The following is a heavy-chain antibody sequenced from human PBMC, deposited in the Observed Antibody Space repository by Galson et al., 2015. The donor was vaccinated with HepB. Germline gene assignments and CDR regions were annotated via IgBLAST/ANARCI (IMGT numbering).Heavy chain of an antibody. Sequence: SVKVSCKASGYTFNSYGISWVRQAPGQGLEWMGWISVYNGNTNYAQKFQGRVTMTTDTSTSTAYMVLRSLGSDDTAVYYCARDLGGGLRFLEWPRWGQGTLVTVSS. D-gene: IGHD3-3*01. J-gene: IGHJ4*02. CDR1: GYTFNSYG. CDR3: ARDLGGGLRFLEWPR. CDR2: ISVYNGNT. V-gene: IGHV1-18*01.